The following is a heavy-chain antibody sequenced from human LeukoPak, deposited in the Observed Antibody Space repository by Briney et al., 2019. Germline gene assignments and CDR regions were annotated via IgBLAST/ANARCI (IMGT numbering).Heavy chain of an antibody. CDR2: IWHGGSKT. CDR3: AKTYYRSSARVMDV. Sequence: GGSLRLSCAASGFTFSGYGMHWVRQAPGKGLEWVSVIWHGGSKTYYVDSVKGRFTISRDDSKNTVYLQMNSLRAEDTAVYYCAKTYYRSSARVMDVWGKGTTVTVSS. V-gene: IGHV3-33*06. J-gene: IGHJ6*03. D-gene: IGHD3-10*01. CDR1: GFTFSGYG.